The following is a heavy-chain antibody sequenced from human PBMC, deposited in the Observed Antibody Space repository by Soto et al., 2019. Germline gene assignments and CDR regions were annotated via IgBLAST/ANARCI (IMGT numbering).Heavy chain of an antibody. CDR2: IVHSVGTT. CDR3: AKGRGQTSNIDY. D-gene: IGHD3-10*01. Sequence: EVQLLESGGGSVQPGGSLRLSCAASGFTFNNYAMHWVRRPPGKGLEWVSSIVHSVGTTYYADSVKGRFSISRDSLAGTLYLQTISLRAENTALYYCAKGRGQTSNIDYWGQGALVTVS. CDR1: GFTFNNYA. V-gene: IGHV3-23*01. J-gene: IGHJ4*02.